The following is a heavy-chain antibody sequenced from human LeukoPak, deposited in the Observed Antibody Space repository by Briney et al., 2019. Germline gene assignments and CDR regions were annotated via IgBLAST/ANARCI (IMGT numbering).Heavy chain of an antibody. CDR1: GFTFSSYS. D-gene: IGHD2-21*02. V-gene: IGHV3-21*01. CDR2: ISSSSSYI. J-gene: IGHJ4*02. Sequence: GGSLRLSCAASGFTFSSYSMNWVRQAPGKGLEWVSSISSSSSYIYYADSVKGRFTISRDNAKNSLYLQMNSLRAEDTAVYYCARDFTCGGDCYSHYFDYWGQGTLVTVSS. CDR3: ARDFTCGGDCYSHYFDY.